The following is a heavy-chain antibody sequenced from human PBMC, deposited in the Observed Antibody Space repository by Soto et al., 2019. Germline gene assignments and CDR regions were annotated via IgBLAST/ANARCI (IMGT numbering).Heavy chain of an antibody. Sequence: SETLSLTCTVSGGSISSYYWSWIRQPPGKGLEWIGYIYYSGSTNYNPSLKSRVTISVDTSKNQFSLKLSSVTAADTAVYYCARDAPSITMVRGVIRYFDYWGQGTLVTVSS. CDR2: IYYSGST. CDR3: ARDAPSITMVRGVIRYFDY. D-gene: IGHD3-10*01. CDR1: GGSISSYY. J-gene: IGHJ4*02. V-gene: IGHV4-59*12.